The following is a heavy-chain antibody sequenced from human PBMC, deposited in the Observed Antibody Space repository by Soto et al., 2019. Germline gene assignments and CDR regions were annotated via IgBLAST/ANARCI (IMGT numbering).Heavy chain of an antibody. V-gene: IGHV3-73*01. Sequence: EVQLVESGGGLVQPGGSLKLSCAASGFTFSGSAMHWVRQASGKGLEWVGRIRSKANSYATAYAASVKGRFTISRDDSKNTAYLQMNSLKNEDTAVYYCTMGPSCFSGWWCYWGQGTLVTVSS. CDR1: GFTFSGSA. D-gene: IGHD6-19*01. CDR3: TMGPSCFSGWWCY. CDR2: IRSKANSYAT. J-gene: IGHJ4*02.